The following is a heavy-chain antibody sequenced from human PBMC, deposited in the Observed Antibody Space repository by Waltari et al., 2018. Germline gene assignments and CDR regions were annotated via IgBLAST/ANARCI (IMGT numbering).Heavy chain of an antibody. CDR3: AHRPSPLRFLDPSGWFDP. J-gene: IGHJ5*02. D-gene: IGHD3-3*01. CDR2: IYWNDDK. Sequence: QITLKESGPTLVKPTQTLTLTCTFSGFSLSTSGVGVGWIRQPPGKALEWLALIYWNDDKRYSPALKSRRTITKDTAKNQVVLTMTNMDPVDTATYYCAHRPSPLRFLDPSGWFDPWGQGTLVTVSS. CDR1: GFSLSTSGVG. V-gene: IGHV2-5*01.